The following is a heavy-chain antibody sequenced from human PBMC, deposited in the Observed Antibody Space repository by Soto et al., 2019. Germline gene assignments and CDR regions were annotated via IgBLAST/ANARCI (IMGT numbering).Heavy chain of an antibody. D-gene: IGHD4-17*01. CDR2: IIPIFGTA. CDR3: ARDLDYGGNPPAY. V-gene: IGHV1-69*06. J-gene: IGHJ4*02. Sequence: QVQLVQSGAEVKKPGSSVKVSCTASGGTFSSYAISWVRQAPGQVLEWMGGIIPIFGTANYAQKFQGRVTITADKSTSTAYMELSSLRSEDTAVYYCARDLDYGGNPPAYWGQGTLVTVSS. CDR1: GGTFSSYA.